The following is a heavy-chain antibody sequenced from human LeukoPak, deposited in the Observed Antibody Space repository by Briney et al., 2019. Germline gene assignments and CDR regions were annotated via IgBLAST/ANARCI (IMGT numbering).Heavy chain of an antibody. CDR3: ARSHPVTDYYDSSGYSGDAFDI. J-gene: IGHJ3*02. D-gene: IGHD3-22*01. Sequence: SVKVSCKASGGTFSSYAISWVRQAPGQGLEWMGGIIPIFGTANYAQKFQGRVTITADESTSTAYMELSSLRSEDTAVYYCARSHPVTDYYDSSGYSGDAFDIWGQGTVVTVSS. V-gene: IGHV1-69*13. CDR2: IIPIFGTA. CDR1: GGTFSSYA.